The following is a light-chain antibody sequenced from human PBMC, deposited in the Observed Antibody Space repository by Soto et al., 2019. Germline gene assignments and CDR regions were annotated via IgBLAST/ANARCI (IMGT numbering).Light chain of an antibody. V-gene: IGKV3-11*01. Sequence: EIVLTQSPASLPLSLGERATLSCRASQSIGSYLAWYQHKLGQPPRLLIYDASNRATGIPVRFSGGGSGAEYTLTISSLQSEDFAVYYCQQYDKWPRTFGQGTKVDNK. CDR2: DAS. J-gene: IGKJ1*01. CDR1: QSIGSY. CDR3: QQYDKWPRT.